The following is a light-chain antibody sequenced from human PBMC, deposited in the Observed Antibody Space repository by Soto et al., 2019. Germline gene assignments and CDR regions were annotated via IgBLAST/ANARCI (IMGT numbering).Light chain of an antibody. CDR2: KAS. CDR3: QQYSSFPYT. J-gene: IGKJ2*01. Sequence: DIQMTQSPSTLATSVGDRVTITCRASQSIGTWLAWYQQIPGKAPKLLISKASTSESGVPSRFSGSGSGTEFTLTISSLQPDDFVTYYCQQYSSFPYTFGRGTNLEI. CDR1: QSIGTW. V-gene: IGKV1-5*03.